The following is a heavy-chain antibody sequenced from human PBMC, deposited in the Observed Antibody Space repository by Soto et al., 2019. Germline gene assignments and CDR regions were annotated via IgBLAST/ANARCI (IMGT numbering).Heavy chain of an antibody. D-gene: IGHD2-15*01. Sequence: GSLRLSCAASGFTFSSYAMHWVRQAPGKGLEWVAVISYDGSNKYYADSVKGRFTISRDNSKNTLYLQMNSLRAEDTAVYYCARDLSYCSGGSCYFPYYYGMDVWGQGT. CDR1: GFTFSSYA. J-gene: IGHJ6*02. CDR3: ARDLSYCSGGSCYFPYYYGMDV. CDR2: ISYDGSNK. V-gene: IGHV3-30-3*01.